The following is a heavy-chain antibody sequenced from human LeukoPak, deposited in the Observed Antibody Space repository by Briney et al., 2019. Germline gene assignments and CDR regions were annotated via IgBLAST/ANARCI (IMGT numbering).Heavy chain of an antibody. CDR1: GFTFSSYW. Sequence: PGGSLRLSCAASGFTFSSYWMSWVRQAPGKGLEWVANIKQDGSEKYYVDSVKGRFTISRDNAKNSLYLQMNSLRAEDMAVYYCARGKRGSYYHFDDWGQGTLVTVSS. D-gene: IGHD1-26*01. J-gene: IGHJ4*02. V-gene: IGHV3-7*01. CDR2: IKQDGSEK. CDR3: ARGKRGSYYHFDD.